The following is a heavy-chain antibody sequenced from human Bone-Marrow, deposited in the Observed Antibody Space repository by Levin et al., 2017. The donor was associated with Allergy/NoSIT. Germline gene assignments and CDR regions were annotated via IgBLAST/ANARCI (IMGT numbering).Heavy chain of an antibody. Sequence: AGGSLRLSCTASGFTFSTSSLTWVRQPPGKGLEWVSLVYSGGDTYYADSVKGRFTISRDKSTNTMFLQMNNLRVEDTAVYYCARDVGPWGPGTLVTVSS. CDR3: ARDVGP. CDR2: VYSGGDT. CDR1: GFTFSTSS. D-gene: IGHD1-26*01. J-gene: IGHJ5*02. V-gene: IGHV3-66*01.